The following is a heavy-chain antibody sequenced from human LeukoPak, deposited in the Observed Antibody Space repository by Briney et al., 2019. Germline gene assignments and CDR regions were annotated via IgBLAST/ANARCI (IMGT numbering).Heavy chain of an antibody. J-gene: IGHJ4*02. CDR2: IRYDGSNK. CDR1: GFTFSSYG. D-gene: IGHD5-18*01. CDR3: AKDLGYSYGFDY. Sequence: PGGSLRLSCAASGFTFSSYGMHWVRQAPGKGLEWVAFIRYDGSNKYYADSVKGRFTISRDNSKNALYLQMNSLRAEDTAVYYCAKDLGYSYGFDYWGQGTLVTVSS. V-gene: IGHV3-30*02.